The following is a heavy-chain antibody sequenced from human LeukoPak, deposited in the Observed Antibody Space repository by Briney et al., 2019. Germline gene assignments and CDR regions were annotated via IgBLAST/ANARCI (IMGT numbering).Heavy chain of an antibody. CDR1: GYTFTALS. J-gene: IGHJ4*02. CDR3: TSKPRGESRPFDY. D-gene: IGHD3-16*01. Sequence: GPSMKLSWTASGYTFTALSVHWVRHAPRQRLEWMGWINVANGDTGYSQKFQDRGTITRDTSASTGYMEMNSLISEDTAVYYCTSKPRGESRPFDYWGQGTLVTVSS. V-gene: IGHV1-3*01. CDR2: INVANGDT.